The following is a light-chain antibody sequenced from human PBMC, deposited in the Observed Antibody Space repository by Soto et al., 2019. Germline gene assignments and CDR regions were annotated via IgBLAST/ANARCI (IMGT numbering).Light chain of an antibody. CDR2: DAS. Sequence: EIVLTQSPATLSLSPGERATLSCRASQSVSSYLAWYQQKPGQAPRLLIYDASNRATVIPARFSGSGSGTYFTLTISSLDPEDFAVYYCQQRSNWLYTVCQGTKLEI. J-gene: IGKJ2*01. V-gene: IGKV3-11*01. CDR1: QSVSSY. CDR3: QQRSNWLYT.